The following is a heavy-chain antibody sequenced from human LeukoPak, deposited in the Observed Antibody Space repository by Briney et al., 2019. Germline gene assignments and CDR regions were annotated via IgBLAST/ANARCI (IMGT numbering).Heavy chain of an antibody. CDR3: ARGGTHDILTGPTPVQHSNWFDP. V-gene: IGHV3-23*01. J-gene: IGHJ5*02. CDR1: GFTFSSYA. CDR2: ISGSGDNT. Sequence: GGSLRLSCAASGFTFSSYAMSWVRQPPGKGLEWVSGISGSGDNTYYADSVKGRFTTSRDNSKKTLYLHLNSLRAGDTAVYYCARGGTHDILTGPTPVQHSNWFDPWGQGTLVTVSS. D-gene: IGHD3-9*01.